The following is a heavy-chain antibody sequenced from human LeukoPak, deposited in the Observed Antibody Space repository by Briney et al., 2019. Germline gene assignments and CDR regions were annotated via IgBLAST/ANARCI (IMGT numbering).Heavy chain of an antibody. V-gene: IGHV4-59*08. CDR2: IYYSGST. D-gene: IGHD6-13*01. J-gene: IGHJ4*02. CDR3: ARGYSSRKIDY. CDR1: GGSISSYY. Sequence: SSGTLSLTCTVSGGSISSYYWSWIRQPPGKGLEWIGYIYYSGSTNYNPSLKSRVTISVDTSKNQFSLKLSSVTAADTAVYYCARGYSSRKIDYWGQGTLVTVSS.